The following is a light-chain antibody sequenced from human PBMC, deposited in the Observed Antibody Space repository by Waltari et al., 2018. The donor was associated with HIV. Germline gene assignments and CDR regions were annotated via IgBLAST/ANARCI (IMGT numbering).Light chain of an antibody. Sequence: DIWMTQSPSSLSASVGDRVTITCQASQGMSVYLNWYQNKPGKAPNLLIYDAYNVQPGVPSRFSGSRAGTDCTFTISSLQPEDVATYYCQHYHNVPRTLGPGTKVEIK. CDR1: QGMSVY. V-gene: IGKV1-33*01. CDR3: QHYHNVPRT. CDR2: DAY. J-gene: IGKJ3*01.